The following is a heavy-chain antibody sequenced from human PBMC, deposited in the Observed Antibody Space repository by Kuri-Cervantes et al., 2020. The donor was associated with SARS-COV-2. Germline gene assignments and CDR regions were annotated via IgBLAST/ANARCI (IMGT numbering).Heavy chain of an antibody. Sequence: SCAVPGGSISSSNWWSWVRQPPGKGLEWIGEIYHSGSTNYNPSLKSRVTISVDKSKNQFSLKLSSVTAADAAVYYCARSMEYSSSSAHFDYWGQGTLVTVSS. CDR3: ARSMEYSSSSAHFDY. V-gene: IGHV4-4*02. J-gene: IGHJ4*02. CDR1: GGSISSSNW. CDR2: IYHSGST. D-gene: IGHD6-6*01.